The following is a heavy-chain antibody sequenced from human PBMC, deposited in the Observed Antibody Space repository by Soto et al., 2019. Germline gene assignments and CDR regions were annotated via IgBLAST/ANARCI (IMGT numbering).Heavy chain of an antibody. Sequence: SETLSLTCAVYGGSFSGYYWSWIRQPPGKGLEWIGEINHSGSTNYNPSLKSRVTISVDTSKNQFSLKLSSVTAADTAVYYCARARRLVIISPYYYYGMDVWGQGTTVTVSS. D-gene: IGHD3-9*01. V-gene: IGHV4-34*01. CDR3: ARARRLVIISPYYYYGMDV. J-gene: IGHJ6*02. CDR1: GGSFSGYY. CDR2: INHSGST.